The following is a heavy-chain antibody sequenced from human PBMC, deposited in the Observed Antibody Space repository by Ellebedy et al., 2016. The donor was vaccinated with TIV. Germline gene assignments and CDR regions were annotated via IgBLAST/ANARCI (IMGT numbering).Heavy chain of an antibody. V-gene: IGHV4-59*01. Sequence: MPSETLPLTCTVSGASLSSCYWSWIRQSPGRGLEWIGFIYYSWITNYNPSLKSRVTMSVDTSKNQFSLKLSSVTAADTAVYYCAREGAFQLLTYFALWGRGTLVTVSS. CDR3: AREGAFQLLTYFAL. CDR1: GASLSSCY. D-gene: IGHD1-26*01. CDR2: IYYSWIT. J-gene: IGHJ2*01.